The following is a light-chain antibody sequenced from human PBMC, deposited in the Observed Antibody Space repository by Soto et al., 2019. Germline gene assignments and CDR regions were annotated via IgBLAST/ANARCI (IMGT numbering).Light chain of an antibody. V-gene: IGKV1-33*01. CDR2: DAS. Sequence: DIQLTQSPSSLSASVGDRVTITCQASQDINRYLNWYQQKPGKAPKLLIYDASNLQTGVPSRFSGSGSETSFTLIISSLQPEDIATYYCQQYDDDIRHFGGGTKVE. J-gene: IGKJ4*01. CDR1: QDINRY. CDR3: QQYDDDIRH.